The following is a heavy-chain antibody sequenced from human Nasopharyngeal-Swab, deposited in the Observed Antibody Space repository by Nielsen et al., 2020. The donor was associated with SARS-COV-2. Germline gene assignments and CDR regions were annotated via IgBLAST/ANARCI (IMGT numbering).Heavy chain of an antibody. V-gene: IGHV3-23*01. J-gene: IGHJ4*02. CDR2: IVGSGDNSGSGGST. Sequence: GGSLRLSCVASGSSFRTYGMSWVRQAPGKGLEWVAAIVGSGDNSGSGGSTYYADSVKGRFTISRDNSKNTLSLQMNSLRAEDTAVYYCATDLRGPYFFWGQGTLVTVSS. CDR3: ATDLRGPYFF. D-gene: IGHD2/OR15-2a*01. CDR1: GSSFRTYG.